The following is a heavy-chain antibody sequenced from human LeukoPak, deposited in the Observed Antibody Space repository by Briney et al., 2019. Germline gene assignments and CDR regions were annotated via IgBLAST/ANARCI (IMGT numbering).Heavy chain of an antibody. Sequence: PGGSLRLSCLGSDFIFTKYRMTWVRQAPGKGLEWVANIREDGNKDNYIDSVRGRFTISRDNAKNSLYLQMNSLRAEDTAVYCARDEVGGPLKYWGQGTLVTVSS. CDR3: ARDEVGGPLKY. CDR1: DFIFTKYR. V-gene: IGHV3-7*01. D-gene: IGHD1-26*01. J-gene: IGHJ4*02. CDR2: IREDGNKD.